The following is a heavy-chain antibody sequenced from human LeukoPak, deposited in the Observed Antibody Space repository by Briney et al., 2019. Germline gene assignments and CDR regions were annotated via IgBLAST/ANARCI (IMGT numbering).Heavy chain of an antibody. Sequence: PSQTLSLTCSVSGGSISSGGYYWSWIRQPPGKGLEWVGYIYYSGRTYYSPSLMSRVTISIDTSKNQFSLKLSSVTDADTAVYYCARGRFYGPADYWGQGTLLTVSS. D-gene: IGHD2/OR15-2a*01. J-gene: IGHJ4*02. CDR2: IYYSGRT. CDR3: ARGRFYGPADY. CDR1: GGSISSGGYY. V-gene: IGHV4-30-4*01.